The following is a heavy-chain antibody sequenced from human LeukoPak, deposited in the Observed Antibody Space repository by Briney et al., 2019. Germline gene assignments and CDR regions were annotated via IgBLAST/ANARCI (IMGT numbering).Heavy chain of an antibody. J-gene: IGHJ4*02. V-gene: IGHV3-66*01. Sequence: HSGGSLRLSCAASGFTVSSNYMSWVRQAPGKGLEWVSVIYSGDSIYYADSVKGRFTISRDNSKNTLYLQMNSLRAEDTAVYYCARGQWELLIYFDHRGQGTLVTVSS. CDR2: IYSGDSI. CDR1: GFTVSSNY. D-gene: IGHD1-26*01. CDR3: ARGQWELLIYFDH.